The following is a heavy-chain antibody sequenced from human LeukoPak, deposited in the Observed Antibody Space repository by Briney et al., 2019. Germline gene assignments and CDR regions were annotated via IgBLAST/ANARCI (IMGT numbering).Heavy chain of an antibody. V-gene: IGHV3-30*02. CDR3: ASVPYDTGRVDY. J-gene: IGHJ4*02. CDR2: IRYDGSNK. D-gene: IGHD3-22*01. Sequence: GGSLRLSCAASGFSFSSYGMHWVRQAPGKGLEWVAFIRYDGSNKYYADSVKGRFTISRDNSKNTLYLQMNSLRAEDTAVYYCASVPYDTGRVDYWGQGTLVTVSS. CDR1: GFSFSSYG.